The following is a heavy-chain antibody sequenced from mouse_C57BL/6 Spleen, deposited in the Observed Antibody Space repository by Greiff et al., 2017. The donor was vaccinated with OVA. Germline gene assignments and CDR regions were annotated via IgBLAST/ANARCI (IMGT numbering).Heavy chain of an antibody. CDR2: IDPSDSYT. D-gene: IGHD1-1*01. V-gene: IGHV1-59*01. Sequence: QVQLKQPGAELVRPGTSVKLSCKASGYTFTSYWMHWVKQRPGQGLEWIGVIDPSDSYTNYNQKFKGKATLTVDTSSSTAYMQLSSLTSEDSAVYYWARFGYGSSYGDFDVWGTGTTVTVSS. J-gene: IGHJ1*03. CDR1: GYTFTSYW. CDR3: ARFGYGSSYGDFDV.